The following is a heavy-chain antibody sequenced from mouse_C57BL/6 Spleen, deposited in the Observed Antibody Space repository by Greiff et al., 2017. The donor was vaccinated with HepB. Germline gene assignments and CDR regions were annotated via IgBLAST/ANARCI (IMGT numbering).Heavy chain of an antibody. Sequence: EVQLQESGEGLVKPGGSLKLSCAASGFTFSSYAMSWVRQTPEKRLEWVAYISSGGDYIYYADTVKGRFTISRDNARNTLYLQMSSLKSEDTAMYYCTRDSLYGSIPFGYWGQGTTLTVSS. V-gene: IGHV5-9-1*02. J-gene: IGHJ2*01. CDR1: GFTFSSYA. CDR3: TRDSLYGSIPFGY. D-gene: IGHD1-1*01. CDR2: ISSGGDYI.